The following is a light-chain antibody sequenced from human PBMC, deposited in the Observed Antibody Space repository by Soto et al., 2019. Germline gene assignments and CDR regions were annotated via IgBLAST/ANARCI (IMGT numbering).Light chain of an antibody. CDR2: DVG. V-gene: IGLV2-14*01. J-gene: IGLJ1*01. Sequence: QSVLTQPASVSGSPGQSITISCTGTSSDVGAYNFVSWYQQHPGKAPKLMMYDVGNRPSGVSHRFSGSKSGNTASLTISGLQAEDEADYYCSSYTIISTYVFGGGTKVTVL. CDR3: SSYTIISTYV. CDR1: SSDVGAYNF.